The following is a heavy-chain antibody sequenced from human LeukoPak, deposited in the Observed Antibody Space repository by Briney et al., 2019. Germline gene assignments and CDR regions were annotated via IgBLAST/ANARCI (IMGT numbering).Heavy chain of an antibody. CDR2: INSDGSST. CDR1: GFTFSSYW. CDR3: AKAADSSGIEGYFDY. J-gene: IGHJ4*02. V-gene: IGHV3-74*01. D-gene: IGHD3-22*01. Sequence: GGSLRLSCAASGFTFSSYWMHWVRQAPGKGLVWVSRINSDGSSTSYADSVKGRFTISRDNAKNSLYLQMNSLRAEDTALYYCAKAADSSGIEGYFDYWGQGTLVTVSS.